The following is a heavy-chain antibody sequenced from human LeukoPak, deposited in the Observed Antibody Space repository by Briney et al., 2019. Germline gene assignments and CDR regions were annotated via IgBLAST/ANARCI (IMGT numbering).Heavy chain of an antibody. Sequence: ASVKVSCKASGYTFTSYYMHWVRQAPGQGLEWMGIINPSGGSTSYAQKFQGRVTMTTDTSTSTAYMELRSLRSDDTAVYYCARLLRFLEWDLDAFDIWGQGTMVTVSS. CDR3: ARLLRFLEWDLDAFDI. CDR2: INPSGGST. J-gene: IGHJ3*02. D-gene: IGHD3-3*01. V-gene: IGHV1-46*01. CDR1: GYTFTSYY.